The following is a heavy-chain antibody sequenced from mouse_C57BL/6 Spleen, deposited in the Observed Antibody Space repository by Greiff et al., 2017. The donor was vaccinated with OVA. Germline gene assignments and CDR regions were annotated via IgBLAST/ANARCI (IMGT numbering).Heavy chain of an antibody. V-gene: IGHV1-61*01. Sequence: QMQLKESGAELVRPGSSVKLSCKASGYTFTSYWMDWVKQRPGQGLEWIVNIYPSDSETHYNQKFKDKATLTVDKSSSTAYMQLSSLTSEDYAVYYCAREDYDYPSDYWGQGTTLTVSS. J-gene: IGHJ2*01. CDR2: IYPSDSET. CDR1: GYTFTSYW. CDR3: AREDYDYPSDY. D-gene: IGHD2-4*01.